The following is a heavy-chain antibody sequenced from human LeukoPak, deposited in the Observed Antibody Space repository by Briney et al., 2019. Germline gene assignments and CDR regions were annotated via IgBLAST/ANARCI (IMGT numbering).Heavy chain of an antibody. J-gene: IGHJ4*02. Sequence: TSETLSLTCSVSGASISAYHWSWIRQPAGKGLEWIGRIYSSGRTNYIPSLKSQLTMSVDTSKNQFSLKLNSVTAADTAVYYCARDYSYPDYWGQGTLVTVSS. CDR2: IYSSGRT. D-gene: IGHD5-18*01. V-gene: IGHV4-4*07. CDR1: GASISAYH. CDR3: ARDYSYPDY.